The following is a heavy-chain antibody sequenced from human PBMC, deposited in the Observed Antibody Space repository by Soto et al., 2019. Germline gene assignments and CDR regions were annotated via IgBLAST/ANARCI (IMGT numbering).Heavy chain of an antibody. J-gene: IGHJ4*02. CDR2: LNHEGTYK. CDR1: GVDFRGNC. Sequence: WGSLRLSCAASGVDFRGNCMHWVRQSPGQGLVWVSRLNHEGTYKSYADSVKGRFTIARDNVKSDLYLHMNTVRTADTDVYYCARGGVEPFDYWGQGTLVTVSS. V-gene: IGHV3-74*01. CDR3: ARGGVEPFDY. D-gene: IGHD3-3*01.